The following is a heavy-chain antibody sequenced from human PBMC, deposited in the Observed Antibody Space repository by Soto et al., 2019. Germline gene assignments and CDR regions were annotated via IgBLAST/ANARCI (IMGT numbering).Heavy chain of an antibody. J-gene: IGHJ6*02. CDR3: AGLDYTLGMDV. CDR1: GGSIGSNY. CDR2: IYYSGST. D-gene: IGHD4-4*01. V-gene: IGHV4-59*01. Sequence: PSETLSLPCTVSGGSIGSNYWSWIRQPPGKGLEWIGYIYYSGSTNYNPSLKSRATISVDTSKNQFSLKLSSVTAADTAVYYCAGLDYTLGMDVWGQGTTVTVSS.